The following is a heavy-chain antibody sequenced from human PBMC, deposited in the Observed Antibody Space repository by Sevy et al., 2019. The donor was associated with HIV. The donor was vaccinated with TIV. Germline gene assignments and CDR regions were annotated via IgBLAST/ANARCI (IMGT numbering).Heavy chain of an antibody. D-gene: IGHD6-13*01. CDR3: ANSRGKYDGSSWPYYHYAVDV. CDR1: GLPFSRLG. CDR2: ISNDGSDK. Sequence: GGSLRLSCVASGLPFSRLGMHWVRQAPGRGLEWVAIISNDGSDKEYADSVKGRFTISRDNSKDMLYLQMNSLRLEDTAVYYCANSRGKYDGSSWPYYHYAVDVWGQGTTVTVSS. V-gene: IGHV3-30*18. J-gene: IGHJ6*02.